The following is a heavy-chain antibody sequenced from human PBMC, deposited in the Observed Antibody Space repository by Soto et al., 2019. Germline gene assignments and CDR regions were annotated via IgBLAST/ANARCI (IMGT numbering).Heavy chain of an antibody. CDR1: GGSISSYY. CDR2: IYYSGST. CDR3: AFQVMGYCSGGSSYSGGWFDP. Sequence: SETLSLTCTVSGGSISSYYWSWIRQPPGKGLEWIGYIYYSGSTNYNPSLKSRVTISVDTSKNQFSLKLSSVTAADTAVYYCAFQVMGYCSGGSSYSGGWFDPWGQGTLVTVS. V-gene: IGHV4-59*01. J-gene: IGHJ5*02. D-gene: IGHD2-15*01.